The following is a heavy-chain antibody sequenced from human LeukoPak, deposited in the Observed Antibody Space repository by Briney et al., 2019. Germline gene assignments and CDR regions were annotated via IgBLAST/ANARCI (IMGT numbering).Heavy chain of an antibody. CDR2: ITGSGGST. CDR1: GFTFTGYA. CDR3: ANKLRFLEA. Sequence: GGSLRLPCAASGFTFTGYAMSWVRQAPGKGLEWVSGITGSGGSTYYGDSVKGRFTISRDNSKNTLYLQMSSLRAEDTAVYYCANKLRFLEAWGQGTLVTVSS. V-gene: IGHV3-23*01. J-gene: IGHJ4*02. D-gene: IGHD3-3*01.